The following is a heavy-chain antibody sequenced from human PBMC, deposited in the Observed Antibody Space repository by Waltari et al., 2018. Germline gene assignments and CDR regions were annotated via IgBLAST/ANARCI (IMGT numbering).Heavy chain of an antibody. CDR2: IYTSGST. D-gene: IGHD2-2*03. Sequence: QVQLQESGPGLVKPSETLSLTCTVSGGSISSYYWSWIRQPAGKGLEWIGRIYTSGSTNDNPALKSRVTMSVDTSKNQFSLKLSSVTAADTAVYYCARGNLGIVVVPAAMTGSWFDPWGQGTLVTVSS. J-gene: IGHJ5*02. V-gene: IGHV4-4*07. CDR1: GGSISSYY. CDR3: ARGNLGIVVVPAAMTGSWFDP.